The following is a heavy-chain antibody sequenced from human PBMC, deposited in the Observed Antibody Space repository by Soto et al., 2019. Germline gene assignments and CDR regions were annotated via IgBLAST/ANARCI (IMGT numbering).Heavy chain of an antibody. J-gene: IGHJ4*02. CDR2: IYSGGST. CDR1: GVPSCSNY. CDR3: ARDFGYCSGGSCYSSPNFAS. Sequence: SDSRRVAGVPSCSNYMSRVSKAPGKGLEWVSVIYSGGSTYYADSVKGRFTISRDNSKNTLYLQMNSLRAEDTAVYYCARDFGYCSGGSCYSSPNFASWGQGTLVTVSS. D-gene: IGHD2-15*01. V-gene: IGHV3-66*01.